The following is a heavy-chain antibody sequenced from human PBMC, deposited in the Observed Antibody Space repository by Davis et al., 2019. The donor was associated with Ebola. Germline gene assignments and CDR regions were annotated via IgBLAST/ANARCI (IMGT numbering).Heavy chain of an antibody. D-gene: IGHD2-21*02. CDR1: GGSISSYY. CDR2: IYYSGST. Sequence: PSETLSLTCTVSGGSISSYYWSWIRQPPGKGLEWIGYIYYSGSTNYNPSLKSRVTISVDTSKNQFSLKLSSVTAADTAVYYCARAYCGGDCPTINWFDPWGQGTLVTVSS. J-gene: IGHJ5*02. V-gene: IGHV4-59*12. CDR3: ARAYCGGDCPTINWFDP.